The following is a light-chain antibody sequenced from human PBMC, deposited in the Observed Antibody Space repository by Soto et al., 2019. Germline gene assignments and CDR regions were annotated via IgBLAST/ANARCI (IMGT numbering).Light chain of an antibody. Sequence: QSVVTQPPSASGTPGQGVSISCSGSNSNIGKHTVNWYQQVPGTAPKLLIYNTNQRPSGVPDRFSGSKSGTSASLTIRGLQSEDEADYHCSSWDDSMSGVVFGGGTKVTVL. V-gene: IGLV1-44*01. J-gene: IGLJ2*01. CDR2: NTN. CDR3: SSWDDSMSGVV. CDR1: NSNIGKHT.